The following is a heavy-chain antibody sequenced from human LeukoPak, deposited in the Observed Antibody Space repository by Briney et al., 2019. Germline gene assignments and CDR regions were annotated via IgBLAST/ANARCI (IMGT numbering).Heavy chain of an antibody. V-gene: IGHV1-18*01. J-gene: IGHJ6*03. CDR3: ARRAHGDYYYYYYMDV. Sequence: GASVKVSCKASGYTFTSYGISWVRQAPGQGLEWMGWISAYNGNTNYAQKLQGRVTMTTDTSTSTAYMELRSLRSDDTAVYYCARRAHGDYYYYYYMDVWGKGTTVTVSS. D-gene: IGHD4-17*01. CDR2: ISAYNGNT. CDR1: GYTFTSYG.